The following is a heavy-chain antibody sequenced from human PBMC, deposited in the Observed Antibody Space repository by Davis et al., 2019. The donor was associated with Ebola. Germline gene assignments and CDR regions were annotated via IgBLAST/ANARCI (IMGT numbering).Heavy chain of an antibody. V-gene: IGHV3-23*01. D-gene: IGHD2-2*01. CDR2: MTGSGYIT. CDR1: GFTFSSYA. Sequence: PGGSLRLSCAASGFTFSSYAMSWLRLAPGKGLEWVSLMTGSGYITYYADSVKGRFTISRDNAKNSLYLQMNSLRDEDTAVYYCARDRIVVVPAGFESDAFDIWGQGTMVTVSS. J-gene: IGHJ3*02. CDR3: ARDRIVVVPAGFESDAFDI.